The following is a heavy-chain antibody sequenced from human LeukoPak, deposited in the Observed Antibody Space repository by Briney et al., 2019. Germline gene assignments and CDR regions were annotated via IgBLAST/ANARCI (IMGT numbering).Heavy chain of an antibody. Sequence: GGSLRLSCAASGFTLSSYAMSWVRQAPGTGLEWVSGSTVGGTNTHYADSVKGRFTISRDHSKNMLYLQMNSLRAEDTAIYYCAKDIYAYVTNCFFDYWGQGSLVTVPS. CDR3: AKDIYAYVTNCFFDY. J-gene: IGHJ4*02. CDR2: STVGGTNT. V-gene: IGHV3-23*01. CDR1: GFTLSSYA. D-gene: IGHD4-17*01.